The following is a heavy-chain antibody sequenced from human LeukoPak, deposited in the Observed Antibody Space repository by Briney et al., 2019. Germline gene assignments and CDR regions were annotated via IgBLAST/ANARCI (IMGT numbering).Heavy chain of an antibody. CDR2: VHISGST. CDR1: GGSISSRSYC. Sequence: TSQTLSLTCTVSGGSISSRSYCWSWIRQPAGKGLEWIGHVHISGSTNYNSSLKSRVTISVDTSKNQFSLKLSSVTAADTAVYYCARDFSSSSSVYYYYYMDVWGKGTTVTVSS. J-gene: IGHJ6*03. D-gene: IGHD2-2*01. CDR3: ARDFSSSSSVYYYYYMDV. V-gene: IGHV4-61*09.